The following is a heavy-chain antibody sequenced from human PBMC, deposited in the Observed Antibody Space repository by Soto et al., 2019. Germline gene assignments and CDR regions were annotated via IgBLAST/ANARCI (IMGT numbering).Heavy chain of an antibody. CDR1: GYSFASYW. V-gene: IGHV5-51*01. J-gene: IGHJ4*02. D-gene: IGHD3-16*01. CDR2: IFYDDSDT. Sequence: EVQLVQSGAEVKKPGESLKISCKGSGYSFASYWIGWVRQMPGKGLVWMGTIFYDDSDTRYSPSFQGLVTISADKSINTAYLQWSSLKASDTAMYYCARQGSFGSLIDYWGQGTLVTVSS. CDR3: ARQGSFGSLIDY.